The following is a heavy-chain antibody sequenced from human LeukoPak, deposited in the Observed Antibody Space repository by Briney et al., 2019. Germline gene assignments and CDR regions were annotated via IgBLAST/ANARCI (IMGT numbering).Heavy chain of an antibody. V-gene: IGHV3-48*04. CDR3: ARDRMGGAFDF. CDR2: ITGSSSII. CDR1: GFTFSTYA. J-gene: IGHJ3*01. D-gene: IGHD1-26*01. Sequence: PGGSLRLSCAASGFTFSTYAINWVRQAPGKGLEWISFITGSSSIIYYADAVRGRFTISRDNAKNSLYLQINSLRAEDTAVYYCARDRMGGAFDFWGQGTMVTVSS.